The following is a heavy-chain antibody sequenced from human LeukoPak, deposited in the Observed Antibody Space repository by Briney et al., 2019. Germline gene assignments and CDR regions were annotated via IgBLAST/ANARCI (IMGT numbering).Heavy chain of an antibody. D-gene: IGHD4-17*01. CDR1: GFKFSSFS. V-gene: IGHV3-48*02. CDR2: ITSSSSAT. J-gene: IGHJ4*02. Sequence: GGSLRLSCAASGFKFSSFSMNWVRQAPGKGLGWFSYITSSSSATYYADSVKGRFTISRDNAKNSLYLQMNSLRDEDTAVCYCARVIGSYGDSAYWGQGTLVTVSS. CDR3: ARVIGSYGDSAY.